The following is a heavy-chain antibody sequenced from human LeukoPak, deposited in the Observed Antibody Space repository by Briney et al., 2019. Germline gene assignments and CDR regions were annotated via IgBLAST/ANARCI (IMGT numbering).Heavy chain of an antibody. Sequence: SETLSLTCAVHGGSFSGYYWSWIRQPPGKGLEWIGEINHSGSTNYNPSLKSRVTISVDTSKNQFSLKLSSVTAADTAVYCCARGQKVADTGSDAFDIWGQGTMVTVSS. J-gene: IGHJ3*02. D-gene: IGHD6-19*01. CDR3: ARGQKVADTGSDAFDI. CDR1: GGSFSGYY. V-gene: IGHV4-34*01. CDR2: INHSGST.